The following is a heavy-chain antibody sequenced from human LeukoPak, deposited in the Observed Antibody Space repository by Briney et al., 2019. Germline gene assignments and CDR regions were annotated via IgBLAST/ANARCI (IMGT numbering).Heavy chain of an antibody. V-gene: IGHV4-34*01. CDR3: ARRNIRGVNFDY. J-gene: IGHJ4*02. CDR2: INHSGST. CDR1: GGSFSGYY. D-gene: IGHD3-10*01. Sequence: PSETLSLTCAVYGGSFSGYYWSWIRQPPGKGLEWIGEINHSGSTNYNPSLKSRVTISVDTSKNQFSLKLSSVTAADTAVYYCARRNIRGVNFDYWGQGTLVTVSS.